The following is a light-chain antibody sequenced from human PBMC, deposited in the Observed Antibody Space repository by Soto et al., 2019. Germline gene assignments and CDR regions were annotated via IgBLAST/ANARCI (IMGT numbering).Light chain of an antibody. CDR1: SSDVGAYNY. CDR2: EVR. V-gene: IGLV2-14*01. Sequence: QSALAQPASVSGSPGQSITISCTGTSSDVGAYNYVSRYQQHPGKAPKLMIYEVRGRPSGVSNRFSGSKSGNTASLTISGLQAEDEGDYFCSSYGSTSARYVFGTGTKLTVL. J-gene: IGLJ1*01. CDR3: SSYGSTSARYV.